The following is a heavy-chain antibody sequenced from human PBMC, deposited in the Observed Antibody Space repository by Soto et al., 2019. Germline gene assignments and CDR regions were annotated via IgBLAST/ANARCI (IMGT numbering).Heavy chain of an antibody. Sequence: PWWSLRLSCSGFVFSINTYWTNWIRQTPGKGLEWVANINPEGNAKTYVDPVKGRFIVSRDNTRNSLDLQMNSLRVEDSAVYFCAAWDISNIWGQGILVTVSS. CDR3: AAWDISNI. V-gene: IGHV3-7*01. CDR1: VFSINTYW. J-gene: IGHJ4*02. D-gene: IGHD2-15*01. CDR2: INPEGNAK.